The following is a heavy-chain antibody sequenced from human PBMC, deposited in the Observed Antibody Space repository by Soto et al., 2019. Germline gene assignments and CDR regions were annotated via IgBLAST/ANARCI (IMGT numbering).Heavy chain of an antibody. J-gene: IGHJ6*02. CDR2: ISAYNGNT. CDR3: ARRYYDFWSGYSDYYYYYGMDV. V-gene: IGHV1-18*04. CDR1: GYTFTSYG. Sequence: ASVKVSCKASGYTFTSYGISWMRQAPGQGLEWMGWISAYNGNTNYAQKLQGRVTMTTDTSTSTAYMELRSLRSDDTAVYYCARRYYDFWSGYSDYYYYYGMDVWGQGTTVTVSS. D-gene: IGHD3-3*01.